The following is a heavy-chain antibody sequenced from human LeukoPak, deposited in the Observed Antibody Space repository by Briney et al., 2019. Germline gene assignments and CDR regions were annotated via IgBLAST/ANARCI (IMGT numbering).Heavy chain of an antibody. CDR1: GFTFSSYA. CDR3: AKRASGSGTSLYYFDY. D-gene: IGHD3-10*01. J-gene: IGHJ4*02. Sequence: PGGSLRLSCAASGFTFSSYAMSWVRQAPGKGLEWVSVISNSGGSTLYADSVKGRFTISRDNSKNTLYLQMNSLRAEDTAVYYCAKRASGSGTSLYYFDYWGQGTLVTVSS. CDR2: ISNSGGST. V-gene: IGHV3-23*01.